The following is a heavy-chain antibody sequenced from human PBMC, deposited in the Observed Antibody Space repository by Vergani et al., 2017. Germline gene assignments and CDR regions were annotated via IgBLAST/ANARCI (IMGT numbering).Heavy chain of an antibody. V-gene: IGHV3-23*04. CDR3: AKGGSSSSWYQTGANWFDP. CDR1: GFTFSSYA. CDR2: ISGSGGST. D-gene: IGHD6-13*01. Sequence: EVQLVESGGGLVQPGGSLRLSCAASGFTFSSYAMSWVRQAPGKGLEWVSAISGSGGSTYYADSVKGRFTISRDNSKNTLYLQMNSLRAEDTVVYYCAKGGSSSSWYQTGANWFDPWGQGTLVTVSS. J-gene: IGHJ5*02.